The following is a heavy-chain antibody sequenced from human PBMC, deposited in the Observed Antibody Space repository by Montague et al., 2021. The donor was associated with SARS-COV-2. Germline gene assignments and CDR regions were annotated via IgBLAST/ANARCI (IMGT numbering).Heavy chain of an antibody. Sequence: SETLSLTCAVYGRSFSGYYWSWIRQPPGKGLEWIGEINHSGSTNYNPSLKSRVTISVDTSKNQFSLKLSSVTAADTAVYYCARGRYSSSWFGPKYYFDYWGQGTLVTVSS. CDR3: ARGRYSSSWFGPKYYFDY. CDR1: GRSFSGYY. J-gene: IGHJ4*02. V-gene: IGHV4-34*01. CDR2: INHSGST. D-gene: IGHD6-13*01.